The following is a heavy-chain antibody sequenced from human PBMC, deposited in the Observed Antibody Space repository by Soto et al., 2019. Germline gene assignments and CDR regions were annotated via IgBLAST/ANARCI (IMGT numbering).Heavy chain of an antibody. D-gene: IGHD6-13*01. CDR3: ERIEAAGTFFDY. V-gene: IGHV2-70*04. Sequence: SGPTLVNPTQTFTLTCTFSGFSLSTNGMRVNWIRQPPGKALEWLARIDWDDDKFYSPSLKTRLSISKDPSKDQVVLTMTNMDPVDTATYYCERIEAAGTFFDYWGQGTLVTVSS. CDR1: GFSLSTNGMR. CDR2: IDWDDDK. J-gene: IGHJ4*02.